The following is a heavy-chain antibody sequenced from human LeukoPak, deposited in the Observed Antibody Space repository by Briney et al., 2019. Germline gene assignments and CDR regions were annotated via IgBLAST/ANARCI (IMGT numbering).Heavy chain of an antibody. CDR1: GGSISSYY. CDR3: ARGLGRYYYYGMDV. V-gene: IGHV4-59*01. J-gene: IGHJ6*02. Sequence: PSETLSLTCTVSGGSISSYYWSWIRQPPGKGPEWIGYIYYSGSTNYNPSLKSRVTISVDTSKNQFSLKLSSVTAADTAVYYCARGLGRYYYYGMDVWGQGTTVTVSS. CDR2: IYYSGST. D-gene: IGHD5-12*01.